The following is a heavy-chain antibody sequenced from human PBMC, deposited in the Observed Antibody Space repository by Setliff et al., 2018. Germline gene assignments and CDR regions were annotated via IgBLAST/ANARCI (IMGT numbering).Heavy chain of an antibody. J-gene: IGHJ3*01. CDR1: GFVFSSYG. V-gene: IGHV3-30*02. CDR3: AKEQEITLVPGIIPDAFDL. D-gene: IGHD3-10*01. Sequence: GESLKISCGASGFVFSSYGLHWVRQAPGKGLEWVAYIHYEGGTAHYADSVKGRFTISRDNSKNTVSLQMNSLRVEDTAVYFCAKEQEITLVPGIIPDAFDLWGQGTMVTVSS. CDR2: IHYEGGTA.